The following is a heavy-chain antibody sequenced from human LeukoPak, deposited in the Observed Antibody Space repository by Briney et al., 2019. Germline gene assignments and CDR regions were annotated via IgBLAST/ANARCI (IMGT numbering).Heavy chain of an antibody. CDR1: GYSISSGYY. Sequence: SETLSLTCTVSGYSISSGYYWGWIRQPPGKGLEWIGSIYHSGSTYYNPSLKSRVTISVDTSKNQFSLKLSSVTAADTAVYYCGSSSGSYSFDYWGQGTLVTVSS. D-gene: IGHD1-26*01. V-gene: IGHV4-38-2*02. CDR2: IYHSGST. J-gene: IGHJ4*02. CDR3: GSSSGSYSFDY.